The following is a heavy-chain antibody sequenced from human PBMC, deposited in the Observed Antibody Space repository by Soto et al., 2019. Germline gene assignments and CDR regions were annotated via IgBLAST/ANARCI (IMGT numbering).Heavy chain of an antibody. CDR1: GFTFSRYS. CDR2: ISGSSSTI. J-gene: IGHJ6*02. V-gene: IGHV3-48*02. CDR3: AKTSLRVYYYGMDV. Sequence: PGGSLRLSCAASGFTFSRYSMNWVRQAQGKGLEWVSHISGSSSTIYYTDSVKGRFTVSRDNAKNSLYLQMNSLRDEDTAVYFCAKTSLRVYYYGMDVWGQGTTVTVSS.